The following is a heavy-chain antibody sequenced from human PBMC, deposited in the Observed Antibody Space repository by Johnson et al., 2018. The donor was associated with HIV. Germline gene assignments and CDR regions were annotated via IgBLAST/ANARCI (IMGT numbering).Heavy chain of an antibody. V-gene: IGHV3-30-3*01. CDR2: TSYDGSNK. D-gene: IGHD3-10*01. J-gene: IGHJ3*02. CDR3: ARITYYYGSGSYSGAFDI. Sequence: QVQLVESGGGVVQPGKSLRLSCAASRFTLSNYAMYWVRQAPGKGLEWVAVTSYDGSNKYYADSVKGRFTISRDNAKNSLYLQMNSLRAEDTALYYCARITYYYGSGSYSGAFDIWGQGTKVTVSS. CDR1: RFTLSNYA.